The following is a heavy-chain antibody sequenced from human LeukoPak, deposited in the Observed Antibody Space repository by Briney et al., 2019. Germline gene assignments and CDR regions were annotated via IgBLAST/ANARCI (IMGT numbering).Heavy chain of an antibody. CDR2: ISSSSSYI. J-gene: IGHJ4*02. V-gene: IGHV3-21*04. D-gene: IGHD6-6*01. Sequence: PGGCLRLSCAASGFTFSSYSMNWVRQAPGKGLEWVSSISSSSSYIYYADSVKGRFTISRDNAKNSLYLQMNSLRAVDTALYYCARERLDSSSSFDYWGQGTLVTVSS. CDR3: ARERLDSSSSFDY. CDR1: GFTFSSYS.